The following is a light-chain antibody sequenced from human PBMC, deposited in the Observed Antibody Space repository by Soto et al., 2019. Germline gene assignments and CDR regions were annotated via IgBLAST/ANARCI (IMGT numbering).Light chain of an antibody. V-gene: IGLV2-14*01. Sequence: QSVLTQPASVTGSPGQSITISCTGTSSDVGAYNYVSWYQQHPGKAPKLMVYEVNNRPSGVSDRFSGSKSGNTASLTISGLQAEDEADYYCNSHTTSRSLVFGGGTKGTVL. CDR2: EVN. J-gene: IGLJ2*01. CDR1: SSDVGAYNY. CDR3: NSHTTSRSLV.